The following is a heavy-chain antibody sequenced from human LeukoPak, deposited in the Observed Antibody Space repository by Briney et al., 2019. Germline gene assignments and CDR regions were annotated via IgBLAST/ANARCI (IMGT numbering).Heavy chain of an antibody. Sequence: GGSLRLSCAASGFTFSDAWMNWVRQAPGKGLEWVSAISGSGGSTYYADSVKGRFTISRDNSKNTLYLQMNSLRAEDTAVYYCAKDSHCSGGSCYSSLFDYWGQGTLVTVSS. D-gene: IGHD2-15*01. CDR3: AKDSHCSGGSCYSSLFDY. V-gene: IGHV3-23*01. CDR1: GFTFSDAW. J-gene: IGHJ4*02. CDR2: ISGSGGST.